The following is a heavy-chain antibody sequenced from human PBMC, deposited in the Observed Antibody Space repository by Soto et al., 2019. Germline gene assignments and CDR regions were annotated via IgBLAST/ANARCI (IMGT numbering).Heavy chain of an antibody. Sequence: EGSLRLSCAASGFTFSSYSMNWVRQAPGKGLEWVSSISSSSSYIYYADSVKGRFTISRDNAKNSLYLQMNSLRAEDTAVYYCARAKYSSGWYGVGDYYYGMDVWGQGTTVTVSS. J-gene: IGHJ6*02. CDR2: ISSSSSYI. CDR1: GFTFSSYS. D-gene: IGHD6-19*01. V-gene: IGHV3-21*01. CDR3: ARAKYSSGWYGVGDYYYGMDV.